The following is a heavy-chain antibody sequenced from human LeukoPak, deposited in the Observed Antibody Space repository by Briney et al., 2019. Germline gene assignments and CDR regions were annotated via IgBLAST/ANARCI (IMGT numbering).Heavy chain of an antibody. J-gene: IGHJ5*02. CDR2: IYYSGST. D-gene: IGHD3-3*01. CDR1: GASISSYY. CDR3: ARLSGIYPYWFDP. Sequence: SETLSLTCTVSGASISSYYWSWIRQPPGKGLEWLGYIYYSGSTNYNPSLKSRVTISIDTSKNQFSLKLSSVTAAGTAVYYCARLSGIYPYWFDPWGQGILVPVSS. V-gene: IGHV4-59*01.